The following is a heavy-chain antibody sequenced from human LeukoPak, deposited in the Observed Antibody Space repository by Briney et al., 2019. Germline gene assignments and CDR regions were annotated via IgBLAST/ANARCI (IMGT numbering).Heavy chain of an antibody. D-gene: IGHD2-15*01. J-gene: IGHJ6*03. Sequence: SQTLSLTCTVSGGSISSGGYYWSWIRQHPGKGLEWIGYIYYSGSTYYNPSLKSRVTISVDTFKNQFSLKLSSVTAADTAVYYCARDSRGYCSGGSCYPPNYYCYMDVWGKGTTVTVSS. CDR2: IYYSGST. CDR3: ARDSRGYCSGGSCYPPNYYCYMDV. CDR1: GGSISSGGYY. V-gene: IGHV4-31*03.